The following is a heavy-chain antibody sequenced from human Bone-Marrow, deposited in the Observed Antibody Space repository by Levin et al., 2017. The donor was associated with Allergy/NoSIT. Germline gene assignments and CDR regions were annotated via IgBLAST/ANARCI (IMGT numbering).Heavy chain of an antibody. V-gene: IGHV1-46*01. CDR3: ARGPHYDFWSGSRPNLYYFEY. CDR1: GYTFTSFY. CDR2: INPSGGTA. Sequence: ASVKVSCKATGYTFTSFYMHWVRQAPGQGLEWMGIINPSGGTARYAQKFQGRVTLTRDTSTSTLYMEVSSLRSEDTAVYYCARGPHYDFWSGSRPNLYYFEYSGQGTLVTVSS. J-gene: IGHJ4*02. D-gene: IGHD3-3*01.